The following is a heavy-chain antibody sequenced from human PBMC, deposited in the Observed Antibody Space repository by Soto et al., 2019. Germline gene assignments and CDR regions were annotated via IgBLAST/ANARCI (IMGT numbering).Heavy chain of an antibody. J-gene: IGHJ5*02. CDR2: IYPCDSDT. Sequence: GESPKIACPCSGYSFTSYCIGWVRQMPGKGPEWMGIIYPCDSDTRYSPSFQGQVTISADNHISPAYLKLSSLKASDTAMYYCEGLRQQLVPRDWVDPWGQGTRVTVSS. CDR3: EGLRQQLVPRDWVDP. V-gene: IGHV5-51*01. D-gene: IGHD6-13*01. CDR1: GYSFTSYC.